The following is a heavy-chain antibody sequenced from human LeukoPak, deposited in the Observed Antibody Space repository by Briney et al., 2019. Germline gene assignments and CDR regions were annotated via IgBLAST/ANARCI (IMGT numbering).Heavy chain of an antibody. D-gene: IGHD2-2*01. CDR3: ARDPADIVVVPAAIPTHMDV. CDR2: ISSSGSTI. Sequence: GGSLRLSCAASGFTFTNYWMSWVRQAPGKGLEWVSYISSSGSTIYYADSVKGRFTISRDNAKNSLYLQMNSLRAEDTAVYYCARDPADIVVVPAAIPTHMDVWGKGTTVTVSS. V-gene: IGHV3-11*04. CDR1: GFTFTNYW. J-gene: IGHJ6*03.